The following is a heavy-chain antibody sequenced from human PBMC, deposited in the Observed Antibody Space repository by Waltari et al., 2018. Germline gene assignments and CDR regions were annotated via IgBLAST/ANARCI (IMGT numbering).Heavy chain of an antibody. CDR2: IRYDGSNK. Sequence: QVQLVESGGGVVQPGGSLRLSCAASGFTFSSYGMHWVRQAPGTGLEWVAFIRYDGSNKYYADSVKGRFTISRDNSKNTLYLQMNSLRAEDTAVYYCAKACGRSGYLYYYYYYMDVWGKGTTVTISS. D-gene: IGHD3-3*01. CDR3: AKACGRSGYLYYYYYYMDV. J-gene: IGHJ6*03. CDR1: GFTFSSYG. V-gene: IGHV3-30*02.